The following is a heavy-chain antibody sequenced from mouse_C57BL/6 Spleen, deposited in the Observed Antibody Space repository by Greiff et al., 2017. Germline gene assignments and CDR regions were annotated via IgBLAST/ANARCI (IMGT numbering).Heavy chain of an antibody. J-gene: IGHJ4*01. V-gene: IGHV1-52*01. D-gene: IGHD1-1*01. CDR3: ARSYGSSFYYAVDY. Sequence: QVQLQQPGAELVRPGSSVKLSCKASGYTFTSYWMHWVKLRPIQGLEWIGNIDPSDSETHYNQKFKDKATLTVAKSSSTAYMPLSSLTSEDSAVYYCARSYGSSFYYAVDYWGQGTSVTVSS. CDR1: GYTFTSYW. CDR2: IDPSDSET.